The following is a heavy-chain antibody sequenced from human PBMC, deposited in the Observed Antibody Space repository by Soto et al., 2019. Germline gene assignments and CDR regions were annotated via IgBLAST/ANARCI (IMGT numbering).Heavy chain of an antibody. CDR1: GYTFTGYY. J-gene: IGHJ6*02. D-gene: IGHD2-15*01. V-gene: IGHV1-2*02. CDR2: INPNSGGT. CDR3: ARAFGGSLYYYGMDV. Sequence: ASVKVSCKASGYTFTGYYMHWVGQAPGQGLEWMGWINPNSGGTNYAQKFQGRVTMTRDTSISTAYMELSRLRSDDTAVYYCARAFGGSLYYYGMDVWGQGTTVTVSS.